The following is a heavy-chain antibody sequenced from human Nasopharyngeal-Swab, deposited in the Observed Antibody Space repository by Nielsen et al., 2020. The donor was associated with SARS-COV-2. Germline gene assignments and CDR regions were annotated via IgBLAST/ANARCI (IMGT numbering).Heavy chain of an antibody. CDR3: ARVGGATVPLSTFDI. CDR1: RFAVSTNF. CDR2: IYAGDTT. D-gene: IGHD1-26*01. Sequence: GGSLRLSCAASRFAVSTNFLTWVRQAPGRGLEWVSVIYAGDTTHYADSVKGRFAISRDDSKNTLYLQMNSLRAEDTALYFCARVGGATVPLSTFDIWGPGTMVTVSS. J-gene: IGHJ3*02. V-gene: IGHV3-53*01.